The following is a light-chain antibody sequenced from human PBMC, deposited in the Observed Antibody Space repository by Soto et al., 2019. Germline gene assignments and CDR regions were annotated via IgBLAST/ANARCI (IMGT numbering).Light chain of an antibody. CDR3: AAWDDRLSGYV. J-gene: IGLJ1*01. CDR2: RNN. CDR1: SSNIGSNY. V-gene: IGLV1-47*01. Sequence: QSVLTQPPSASGTPGQRVTISCSGRSSNIGSNYVYWYQQLPGTAPKLLIYRNNQRPSGVPDRFSGSKSGTSASLAISGLRSEDEADYYCAAWDDRLSGYVFGTGTKVTVL.